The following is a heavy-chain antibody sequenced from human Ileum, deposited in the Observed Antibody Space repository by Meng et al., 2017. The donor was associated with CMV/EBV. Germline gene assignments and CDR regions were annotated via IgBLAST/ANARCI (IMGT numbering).Heavy chain of an antibody. CDR1: GFTFSNYD. V-gene: IGHV3-21*01. D-gene: IGHD3-10*01. CDR3: AREDYNDLPGRSGAFDI. Sequence: GESLKISCTASGFTFSNYDMNWVRQAPGKGLEWVSSSSRSSSFIYSADSVRGRFTISRDNAKQSLYLHMNSLSAEETAVYFCAREDYNDLPGRSGAFDIWGQGTMVTVSS. CDR2: SSRSSSFI. J-gene: IGHJ3*02.